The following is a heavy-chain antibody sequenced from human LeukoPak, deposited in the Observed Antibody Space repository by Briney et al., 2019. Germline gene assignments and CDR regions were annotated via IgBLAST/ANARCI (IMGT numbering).Heavy chain of an antibody. Sequence: GSLRLSCAASGFTFSSYAMRWVRQAPGKGLEWVAVISYDGSNKYYADSVKGRFTISRDNSKNTLYLQMNSLRAEDTAVYYCANIVEYSSSGISDAWGQGTLVTVSS. D-gene: IGHD6-6*01. CDR2: ISYDGSNK. J-gene: IGHJ5*02. V-gene: IGHV3-30-3*01. CDR3: ANIVEYSSSGISDA. CDR1: GFTFSSYA.